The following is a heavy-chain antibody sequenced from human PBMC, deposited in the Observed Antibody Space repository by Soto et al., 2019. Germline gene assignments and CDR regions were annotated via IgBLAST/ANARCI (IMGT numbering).Heavy chain of an antibody. J-gene: IGHJ4*02. CDR2: INPSGGST. CDR1: GYTFTSYY. CDR3: ARDLRGYYDSSGSYPEYFDY. V-gene: IGHV1-46*01. Sequence: ASVKISCKASGYTFTSYYLHWVRQAPGEGLEWMGIINPSGGSTSYAQKFQGRVTMTRDTCTSTVYMELSSLRSEDTAVYYCARDLRGYYDSSGSYPEYFDYWGQGTLVTVSS. D-gene: IGHD3-22*01.